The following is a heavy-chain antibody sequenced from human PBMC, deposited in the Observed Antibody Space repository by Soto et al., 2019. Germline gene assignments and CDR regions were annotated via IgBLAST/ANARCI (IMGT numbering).Heavy chain of an antibody. D-gene: IGHD2-2*01. CDR3: ARVVSTHFAL. Sequence: SETLSLTCTVSADSVSSDTYYWSWIRQPPGKGLEWIGYMFYGGYTNYNPSLKSRVTISLDTSKNQFSLNLSSVTAANTAVYYGARVVSTHFALWGKGTLVTVSS. J-gene: IGHJ4*02. CDR1: ADSVSSDTYY. CDR2: MFYGGYT. V-gene: IGHV4-61*01.